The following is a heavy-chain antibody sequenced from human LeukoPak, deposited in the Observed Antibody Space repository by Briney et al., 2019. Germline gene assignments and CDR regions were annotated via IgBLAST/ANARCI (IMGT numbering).Heavy chain of an antibody. Sequence: KSSETLSLTCTASGYSISSGYYWGWIRQPPGKGLEWIGSIYHSGSTYYNPSLKSRVTISVDTSKNQFSLKLSSVTAADTAVYYCARFGSGWHYFDYWGQGTLVTVSS. V-gene: IGHV4-38-2*02. D-gene: IGHD6-19*01. CDR3: ARFGSGWHYFDY. CDR2: IYHSGST. J-gene: IGHJ4*02. CDR1: GYSISSGYY.